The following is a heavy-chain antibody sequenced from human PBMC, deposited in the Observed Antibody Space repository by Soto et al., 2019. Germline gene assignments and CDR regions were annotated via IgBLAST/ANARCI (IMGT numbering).Heavy chain of an antibody. D-gene: IGHD2-8*01. V-gene: IGHV1-46*01. J-gene: IGHJ5*02. Sequence: ASVKVSCKASGYTFTSYYMHWVRQAPGQGLEWMGIINPSGGSTSYAQKFQGRVTTTRDTSTSTVYMELSSLRSEDTAVYYCARDGCTNGVCSGWFDPWGQGTLVTVSS. CDR3: ARDGCTNGVCSGWFDP. CDR2: INPSGGST. CDR1: GYTFTSYY.